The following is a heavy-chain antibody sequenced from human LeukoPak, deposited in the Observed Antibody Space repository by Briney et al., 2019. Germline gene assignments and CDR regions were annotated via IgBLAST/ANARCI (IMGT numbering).Heavy chain of an antibody. D-gene: IGHD2-15*01. V-gene: IGHV3-21*01. CDR1: GFTFSTYA. CDR2: ISSSSYI. Sequence: TAGGSLRLSCAASGFTFSTYAMNWVRQAPGKGLEWVSSISSSSYIYYADSLKGRFTISRDSAKNSLFLQMNSLRAEDTAVYYCARTSSLTPTPPFDYWGQGALVTVPS. CDR3: ARTSSLTPTPPFDY. J-gene: IGHJ4*02.